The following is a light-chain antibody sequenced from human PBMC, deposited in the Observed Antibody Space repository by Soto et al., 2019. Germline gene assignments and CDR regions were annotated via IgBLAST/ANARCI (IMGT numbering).Light chain of an antibody. J-gene: IGKJ1*01. Sequence: EVGLPQTPATLSFSPVETATLSFRASQSVSSYLAWYQQKPGQAPRLLIYGASSRASGIPDRFSGSGSGTDFTLTISRLEPEDFAVYCCQQYGSAPRTFGQGAKVDIK. CDR1: QSVSSY. CDR3: QQYGSAPRT. CDR2: GAS. V-gene: IGKV3-20*01.